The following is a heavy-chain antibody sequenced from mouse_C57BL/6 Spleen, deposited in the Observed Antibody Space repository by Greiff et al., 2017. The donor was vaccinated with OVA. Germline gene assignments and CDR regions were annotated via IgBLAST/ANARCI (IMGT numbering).Heavy chain of an antibody. D-gene: IGHD2-12*01. J-gene: IGHJ1*03. CDR2: IDPETGGT. CDR3: TRYDRGYFDV. CDR1: GYTFTDYE. Sequence: QVQLQQSGAELVRPGASVTLSCKASGYTFTDYEMHWVKQTPVHGLEWIGAIDPETGGTAYNQKFKGKAILTADKSSSTAYMELRSLTSEDSAVYYCTRYDRGYFDVWGTGTTVTVAS. V-gene: IGHV1-15*01.